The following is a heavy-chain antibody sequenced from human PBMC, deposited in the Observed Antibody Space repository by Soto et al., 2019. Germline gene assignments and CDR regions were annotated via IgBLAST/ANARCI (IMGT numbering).Heavy chain of an antibody. D-gene: IGHD6-6*01. Sequence: PGGSLRLSCAASGFTFSSYAMHWVRQAPGKGLEWVAVISYDGSNKYYTDSVKGRFTISRDNSKNTLYLQMNSLRAEDTAVYYCARVRSSSKIHYYYYGMDVWGQGTTVTVSS. CDR3: ARVRSSSKIHYYYYGMDV. J-gene: IGHJ6*02. V-gene: IGHV3-30-3*01. CDR2: ISYDGSNK. CDR1: GFTFSSYA.